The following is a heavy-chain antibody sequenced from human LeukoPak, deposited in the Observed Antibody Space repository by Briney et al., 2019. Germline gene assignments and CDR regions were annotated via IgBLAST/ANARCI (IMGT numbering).Heavy chain of an antibody. Sequence: GESLKISCKGTGYIFSTHWIGWVRQMPGKSLEWMGMIYPGDSDTRYSPSFQGQVTISADKSVGTAYLQWTSLKASDTAMYYCARLRGRLDSWGQGTQVTVSS. J-gene: IGHJ5*01. CDR3: ARLRGRLDS. D-gene: IGHD3-16*01. V-gene: IGHV5-51*01. CDR2: IYPGDSDT. CDR1: GYIFSTHW.